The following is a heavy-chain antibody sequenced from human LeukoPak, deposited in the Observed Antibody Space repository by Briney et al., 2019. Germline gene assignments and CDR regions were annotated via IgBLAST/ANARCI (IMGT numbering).Heavy chain of an antibody. Sequence: TSETLSLTCAVYGGSFSGYYWSWIRQPPGKGLEWIGEINHSGSTNYNPSPKSRVTISVDTSKNQFSLKLSSVTAADTAVYYCARVNYYDSSGYYYFDYWGQGTLVTVSS. CDR3: ARVNYYDSSGYYYFDY. D-gene: IGHD3-22*01. CDR2: INHSGST. J-gene: IGHJ4*02. V-gene: IGHV4-34*01. CDR1: GGSFSGYY.